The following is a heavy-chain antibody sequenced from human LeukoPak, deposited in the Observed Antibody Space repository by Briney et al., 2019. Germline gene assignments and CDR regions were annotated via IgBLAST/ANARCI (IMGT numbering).Heavy chain of an antibody. D-gene: IGHD5-18*01. V-gene: IGHV4-30-2*01. CDR2: IYHSGST. J-gene: IGHJ4*02. Sequence: SQTLSLTCTVSGGSISSGGYYWSWIRQPPGKGLEWIGYIYHSGSTYYNPSLKSRVTISVDRSKNQFSLKLSSVTAADTAVYYCARGSRGYSYGGTFDYWGQGTLVTVSS. CDR3: ARGSRGYSYGGTFDY. CDR1: GGSISSGGYY.